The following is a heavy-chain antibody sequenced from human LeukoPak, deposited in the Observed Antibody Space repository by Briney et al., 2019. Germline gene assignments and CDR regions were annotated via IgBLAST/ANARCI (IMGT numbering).Heavy chain of an antibody. D-gene: IGHD3-10*01. Sequence: ASVKVSCKASGYTFTSYYMHWVRQAPGQGLEWMGIINPSGGSTSYAQKFQGRVTMTRDTSTSTVYMELSSLRSEDMAVYYCAREAYGSGSRTLAFDIWGQGTMVTVSS. V-gene: IGHV1-46*01. CDR2: INPSGGST. J-gene: IGHJ3*02. CDR3: AREAYGSGSRTLAFDI. CDR1: GYTFTSYY.